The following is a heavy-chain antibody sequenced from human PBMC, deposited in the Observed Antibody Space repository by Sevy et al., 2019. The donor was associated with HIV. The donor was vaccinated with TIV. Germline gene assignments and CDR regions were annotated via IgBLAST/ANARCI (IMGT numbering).Heavy chain of an antibody. Sequence: GGSLRLSCAASGFTFNNYAMSWVRQAPGKGLEGKGLEWVSTISGGGGGTYYADSVRGRFTNSRDNSKNTLYLQGNSLRVEDTAVYYCARHYIHDIADGWYFDLWGRGTLVTVSS. CDR2: ISGGGGGT. CDR1: GFTFNNYA. D-gene: IGHD6-13*01. CDR3: ARHYIHDIADGWYFDL. V-gene: IGHV3-23*01. J-gene: IGHJ2*01.